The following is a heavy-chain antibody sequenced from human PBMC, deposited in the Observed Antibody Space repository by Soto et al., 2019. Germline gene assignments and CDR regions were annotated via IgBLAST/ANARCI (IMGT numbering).Heavy chain of an antibody. Sequence: QVQLVESGGGVVQPGRSLRLSCAASGFTFSRYAIHWVRQAPGKGLDWVAAISYDGSNKYFADSVKGRFTISRDNSQNTLYLHMNSLRGEDTAVYYCARDSRWYTYYYGMDVWGQGTMVTVSS. CDR2: ISYDGSNK. CDR3: ARDSRWYTYYYGMDV. V-gene: IGHV3-30-3*01. D-gene: IGHD6-13*01. CDR1: GFTFSRYA. J-gene: IGHJ6*02.